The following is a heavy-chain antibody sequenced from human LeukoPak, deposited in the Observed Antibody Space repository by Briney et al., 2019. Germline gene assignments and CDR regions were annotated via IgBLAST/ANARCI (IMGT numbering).Heavy chain of an antibody. Sequence: GASVKVSCKASGGTFSSYAISWVRQAPGQGLEWMGGIIPIFGTANYAQKFQGRVTITTDESTSTAYMELSSLRSEDAAVYYCARGYFDWLPYFLDYWAREPWSPSPQ. V-gene: IGHV1-69*05. CDR2: IIPIFGTA. D-gene: IGHD3-9*01. J-gene: IGHJ4*02. CDR3: ARGYFDWLPYFLDY. CDR1: GGTFSSYA.